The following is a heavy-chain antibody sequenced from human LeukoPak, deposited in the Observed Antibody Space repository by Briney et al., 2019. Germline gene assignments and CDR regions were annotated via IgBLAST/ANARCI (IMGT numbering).Heavy chain of an antibody. CDR1: GFTFSSYS. V-gene: IGHV3-21*01. J-gene: IGHJ4*01. Sequence: GGSLRLSCAASGFTFSSYSFNWVRQAPGRGLEWVSSITTTSSYIWYADSVKGRFTISRDNAQNSLYLQMNSLRVEDTAVYYCVRELCGSGNVFYFDYWGQGSLASVSS. CDR3: VRELCGSGNVFYFDY. CDR2: ITTTSSYI. D-gene: IGHD6-19*01.